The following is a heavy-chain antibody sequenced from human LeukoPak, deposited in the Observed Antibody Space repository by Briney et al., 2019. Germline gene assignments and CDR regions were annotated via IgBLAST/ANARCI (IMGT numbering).Heavy chain of an antibody. D-gene: IGHD1-26*01. Sequence: LSLTCAVYGGSFSGYYWSWIRQPPGKGLEWVSYISSSGSTIYYADSVKGRFTISRDNAKKALYLQMNSLRVEDTAVYYCARVEGAKSAFDIWGQGTMVTVSS. CDR1: GGSFSGYY. J-gene: IGHJ3*02. CDR2: ISSSGSTI. V-gene: IGHV3-11*04. CDR3: ARVEGAKSAFDI.